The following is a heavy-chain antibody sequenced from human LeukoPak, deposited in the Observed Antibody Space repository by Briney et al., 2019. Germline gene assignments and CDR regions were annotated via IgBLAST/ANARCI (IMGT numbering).Heavy chain of an antibody. CDR1: GFTFSSYA. D-gene: IGHD1-26*01. Sequence: GGSLRLSCAASGFTFSSYAMSWVRQAPGKGLEWVSAISGSGGSTFYADSVKGRFTISRDNSKNTLYLQMNSLRAEDTAVYYCAKWSMGARSPDYWGQGTLVTVSS. V-gene: IGHV3-23*01. CDR2: ISGSGGST. J-gene: IGHJ4*02. CDR3: AKWSMGARSPDY.